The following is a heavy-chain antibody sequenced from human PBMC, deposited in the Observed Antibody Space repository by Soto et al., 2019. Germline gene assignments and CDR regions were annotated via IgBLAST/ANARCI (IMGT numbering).Heavy chain of an antibody. CDR3: VRDGTKTLRDWFDP. D-gene: IGHD1-1*01. J-gene: IGHJ5*02. V-gene: IGHV4-4*07. Sequence: PSETLSLTCTVSGASISGFYWSWIRKSAGKGLEWIGRIYATGTTDYNPSLKSRVMMPVDTSKKQFSLKLRSVTAADTAVNYCVRDGTKTLRDWFDPWGQGISVTVSS. CDR1: GASISGFY. CDR2: IYATGTT.